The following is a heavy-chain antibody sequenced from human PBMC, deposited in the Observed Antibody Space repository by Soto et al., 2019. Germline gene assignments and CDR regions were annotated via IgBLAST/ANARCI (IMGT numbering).Heavy chain of an antibody. CDR1: GGSISSYY. CDR3: ARSSGWIDY. J-gene: IGHJ4*02. D-gene: IGHD6-19*01. V-gene: IGHV4-59*01. Sequence: QVQLQESGPGLVKPSETLSLTCTVSGGSISSYYWSWLRQPPGKGLEWIGYIYYSGSTNYNPSLKSRVTISVDTSKNQFSLKLSSVTAADTAVYYCARSSGWIDYWGQGTLVTVSS. CDR2: IYYSGST.